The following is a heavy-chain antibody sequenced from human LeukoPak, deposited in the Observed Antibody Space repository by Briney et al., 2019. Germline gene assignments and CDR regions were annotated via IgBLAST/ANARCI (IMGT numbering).Heavy chain of an antibody. CDR3: ARSRYDYIWGIDY. CDR1: GFTFSNYW. D-gene: IGHD3-16*01. J-gene: IGHJ4*02. CDR2: LNSNGSST. V-gene: IGHV3-74*01. Sequence: GGSLRLSCAASGFTFSNYWMHWVRQAPGKGLVWVSRLNSNGSSTNYADSVKGRFTISRDNAKNTLYLQMNSLRDEDTAVFYCARSRYDYIWGIDYWGQGTLVTISS.